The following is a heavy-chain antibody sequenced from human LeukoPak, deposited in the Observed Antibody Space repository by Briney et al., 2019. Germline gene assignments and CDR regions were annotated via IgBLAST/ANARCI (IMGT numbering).Heavy chain of an antibody. Sequence: ASVRVSCKASGGTFSTYVISWVRQAPGQGLEWMGGIIPVFGTANYAEKFQDRVTITADKSTSTAYMELSSLRSEDTAMCYCAINQAGYCGGGSCYRHEFYYMDVWGKGTSVTVSS. V-gene: IGHV1-69*06. CDR2: IIPVFGTA. CDR1: GGTFSTYV. J-gene: IGHJ6*03. CDR3: AINQAGYCGGGSCYRHEFYYMDV. D-gene: IGHD2-15*01.